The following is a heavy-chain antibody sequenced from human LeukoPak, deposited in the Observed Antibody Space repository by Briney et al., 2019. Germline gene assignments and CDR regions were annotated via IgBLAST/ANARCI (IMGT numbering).Heavy chain of an antibody. CDR2: ISGSGGST. D-gene: IGHD4-23*01. CDR3: ARGREGYGGKWYFDY. J-gene: IGHJ4*02. CDR1: GFTFSSYA. Sequence: PGGSLRLSCAASGFTFSSYAMSWVRQAPGKGLEWVSAISGSGGSTYYADSVKGRFTISRDNSKNTLYLQMNSLRAEDTAVYHCARGREGYGGKWYFDYWGQGTLVTVSS. V-gene: IGHV3-23*01.